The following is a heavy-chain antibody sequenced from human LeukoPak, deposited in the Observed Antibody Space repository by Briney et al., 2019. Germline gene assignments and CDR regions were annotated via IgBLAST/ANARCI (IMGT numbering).Heavy chain of an antibody. V-gene: IGHV4-34*01. Sequence: KPSETLPLTCAVYGESLNSYYWSWVRQPPGEGLEWIGEIYESGTTEYNPSLKSRVTISMVPSKQQFSLSLSSVTAADTAVYYCARGAWATRLGSWGLGTPVIVSS. D-gene: IGHD2-15*01. J-gene: IGHJ4*02. CDR2: IYESGTT. CDR3: ARGAWATRLGS. CDR1: GESLNSYY.